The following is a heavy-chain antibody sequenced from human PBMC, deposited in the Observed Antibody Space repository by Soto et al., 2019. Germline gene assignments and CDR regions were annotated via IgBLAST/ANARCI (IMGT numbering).Heavy chain of an antibody. D-gene: IGHD3-10*01. CDR2: IYYSGST. J-gene: IGHJ6*02. CDR3: ARVKMVRGVIHYYGMDV. CDR1: GGSVSSGSYY. V-gene: IGHV4-61*01. Sequence: PSETLSLTCTVSGGSVSSGSYYWSWIRQPPRKGLEWIGYIYYSGSTNYNPSLKSRVTISVDTSKNQFSLKLSSVTAADTAVYYCARVKMVRGVIHYYGMDVWGQGXTVTV.